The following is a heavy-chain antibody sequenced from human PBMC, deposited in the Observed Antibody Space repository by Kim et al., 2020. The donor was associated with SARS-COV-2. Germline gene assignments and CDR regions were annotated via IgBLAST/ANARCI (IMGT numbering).Heavy chain of an antibody. CDR1: GFTFSSYS. J-gene: IGHJ4*02. D-gene: IGHD2-15*01. V-gene: IGHV3-21*01. CDR3: AREAQYSSGYYDY. Sequence: GGSLRLSCAASGFTFSSYSMNWVRQAPGKGLEWVSSISSSSSYIYYADSVKGRFTISRDNAKNSLYLQMNSLRAEDTAVYYCAREAQYSSGYYDYWGQGTLVTVSS. CDR2: ISSSSSYI.